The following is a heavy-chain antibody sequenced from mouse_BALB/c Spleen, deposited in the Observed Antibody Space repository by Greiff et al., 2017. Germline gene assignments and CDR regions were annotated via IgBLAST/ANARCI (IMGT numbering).Heavy chain of an antibody. V-gene: IGHV1-14*01. CDR1: GYTFTSYV. Sequence: ESGPELVKPGASVKMSCKASGYTFTSYVMHWVKQKPGQGLEWIGYINPYNDGTKYNEKFKGKATLTSDKSSSTAYMELSSLTSEDSAVYYCATSGTGYAMDYWGQGTSVTVSS. D-gene: IGHD3-3*01. CDR3: ATSGTGYAMDY. CDR2: INPYNDGT. J-gene: IGHJ4*01.